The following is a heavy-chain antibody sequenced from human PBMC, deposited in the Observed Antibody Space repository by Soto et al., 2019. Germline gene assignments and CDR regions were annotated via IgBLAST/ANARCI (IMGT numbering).Heavy chain of an antibody. J-gene: IGHJ6*02. CDR1: GFTFSRYG. Sequence: PGGSLRLSCAASGFTFSRYGMHWVRQASGRGLEWVAVISPDGGNKYYGDSVKGRFAVSRANSKGSLSLQMNSLRAEDTAVYYWGRVLYRTISRYYYNGMDVWGQGTTVTVS. D-gene: IGHD1-26*01. V-gene: IGHV3-30*03. CDR2: ISPDGGNK. CDR3: GRVLYRTISRYYYNGMDV.